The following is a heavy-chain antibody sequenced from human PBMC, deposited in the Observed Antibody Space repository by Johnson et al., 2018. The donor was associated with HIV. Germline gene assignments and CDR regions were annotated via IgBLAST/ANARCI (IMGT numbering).Heavy chain of an antibody. CDR3: ARDSHNFWTDAFDI. Sequence: VQLVESGGGVVQPGRSLRLSCAASGFTFSSYWMSWVRQAPGKGLEWVANIKQDGSEKYYVDSVKGRFTISRDNAKNSLYLQMNSLRAEDTAVYYCARDSHNFWTDAFDIWGQGTMVTVSS. CDR1: GFTFSSYW. D-gene: IGHD3/OR15-3a*01. V-gene: IGHV3-7*01. CDR2: IKQDGSEK. J-gene: IGHJ3*02.